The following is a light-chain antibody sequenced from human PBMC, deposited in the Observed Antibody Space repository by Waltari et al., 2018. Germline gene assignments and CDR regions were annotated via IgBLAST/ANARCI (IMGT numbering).Light chain of an antibody. J-gene: IGKJ2*01. CDR1: ESVGTD. V-gene: IGKV3D-15*01. CDR3: QQSRQWPRRT. CDR2: FGS. Sequence: EIVMTQSPDTMSVSPGEGVTLSCTASESVGTDVAWYRHKPGQPPRLLIYFGSTRATGVPARISGSGSGTDFSLTISSLESEDFAFYYCQQSRQWPRRTFGQGTKLE.